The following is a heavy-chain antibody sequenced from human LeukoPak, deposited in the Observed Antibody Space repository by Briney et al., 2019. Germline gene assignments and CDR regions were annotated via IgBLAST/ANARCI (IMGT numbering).Heavy chain of an antibody. CDR1: GGSLSSSSYY. D-gene: IGHD6-19*01. Sequence: SETLSLTCTVSGGSLSSSSYYWGWIRQPPGKGLEWLGSIYYSGSTYYNASLKSRGTISVDTSKNQFSLKLNSVTAADTAVYFCARQVVAVAGTGYFDYWGQGTLVTVSS. J-gene: IGHJ4*02. CDR3: ARQVVAVAGTGYFDY. CDR2: IYYSGST. V-gene: IGHV4-39*01.